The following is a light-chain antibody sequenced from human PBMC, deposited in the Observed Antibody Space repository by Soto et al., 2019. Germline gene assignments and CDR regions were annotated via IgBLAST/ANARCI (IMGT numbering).Light chain of an antibody. CDR2: AAS. CDR3: QQRYSSPWT. Sequence: DIQMTHSPSSLSASVGDRVTITCRASQTITNYLNWYQQKPGKAPKLLIYAASTLLSGAPARFSGGGSGTDFILIIDSRQPEDVATYYCQQRYSSPWTFGQGTKVEIK. V-gene: IGKV1-39*01. CDR1: QTITNY. J-gene: IGKJ1*01.